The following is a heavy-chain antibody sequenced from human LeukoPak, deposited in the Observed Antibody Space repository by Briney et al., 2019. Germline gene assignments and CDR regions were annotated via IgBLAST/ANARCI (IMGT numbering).Heavy chain of an antibody. CDR3: AKLRRDQIYSSGWYMGYFDY. Sequence: PGGSLRLSCAASGFTFSSYAMSWVRQAPGKGLEWVSAISGSGGSTYYADSVKGRFTISRDNSKNTLYLQMNSLRAEDTAVYYCAKLRRDQIYSSGWYMGYFDYWGQGTLVTVSS. D-gene: IGHD6-19*01. CDR2: ISGSGGST. J-gene: IGHJ4*02. CDR1: GFTFSSYA. V-gene: IGHV3-23*01.